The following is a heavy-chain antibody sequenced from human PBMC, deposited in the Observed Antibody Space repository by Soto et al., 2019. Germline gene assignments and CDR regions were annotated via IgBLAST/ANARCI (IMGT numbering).Heavy chain of an antibody. CDR2: IKGDGSEK. CDR1: GFTFSSHW. D-gene: IGHD2-2*01. J-gene: IGHJ4*02. V-gene: IGHV3-7*05. CDR3: AKYVR. Sequence: EVHLVESGGDLVQPGGSLRLSCAASGFTFSSHWMSWVRQAPGKGLEWVANIKGDGSEKYYVDSVKGRFTISRDNAKNSLFLQINSLRVEDTALYYCAKYVRWGQGTLVTVSS.